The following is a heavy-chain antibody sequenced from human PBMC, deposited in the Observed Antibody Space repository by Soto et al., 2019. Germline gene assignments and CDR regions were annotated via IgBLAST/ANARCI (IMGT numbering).Heavy chain of an antibody. J-gene: IGHJ3*02. CDR1: GYTFTSYS. CDR3: ARVQYSGDDFKQAFDI. V-gene: IGHV1-3*01. Sequence: QVQLVQSGAEVKKPGASVKISCKASGYTFTSYSVHWVRQAPGQRLEWMGSIHAGNGYTKYSQNFHGRVSITRDTSARTVYMELSSLRSEDTAVYYCARVQYSGDDFKQAFDIWSQGTMVSVSS. D-gene: IGHD5-12*01. CDR2: IHAGNGYT.